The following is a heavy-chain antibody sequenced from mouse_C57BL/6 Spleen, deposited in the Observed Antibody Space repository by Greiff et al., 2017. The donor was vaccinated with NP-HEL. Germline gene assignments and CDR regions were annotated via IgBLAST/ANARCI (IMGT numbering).Heavy chain of an antibody. D-gene: IGHD3-2*02. V-gene: IGHV1-50*01. J-gene: IGHJ2*01. Sequence: QVQLKQPGAELVKPGASVKLSCKASGYTFTSYWMQWVKQRPGQGLEWIGEIDPSDSYTNYNQKFKGKATLTVDTSSSTAYMQLSSLTSEDSAVYYCARGDSSGWGDYWGQGTTLTVSS. CDR3: ARGDSSGWGDY. CDR1: GYTFTSYW. CDR2: IDPSDSYT.